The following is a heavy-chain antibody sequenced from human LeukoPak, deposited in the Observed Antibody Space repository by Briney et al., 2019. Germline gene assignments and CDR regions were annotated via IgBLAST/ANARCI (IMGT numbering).Heavy chain of an antibody. D-gene: IGHD6-19*01. CDR2: INAGNGNT. Sequence: ASVKVSCKASGYTFTGYYMHWVRQAPGQGLEWMGWINAGNGNTKYSQEFQGRVTITRDTSASTAYMELSSLRSEDMAVYYCARDGYSSGWSSNYYYYYYMDVWGKGTTVTVSS. CDR3: ARDGYSSGWSSNYYYYYYMDV. V-gene: IGHV1-3*03. J-gene: IGHJ6*03. CDR1: GYTFTGYY.